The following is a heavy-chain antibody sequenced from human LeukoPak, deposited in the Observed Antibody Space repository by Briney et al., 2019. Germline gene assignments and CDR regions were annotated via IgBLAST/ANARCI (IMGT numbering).Heavy chain of an antibody. CDR3: ARLELEMATAVYYFDY. CDR1: GYTFTSYG. V-gene: IGHV1-18*01. Sequence: GASVKVSCKASGYTFTSYGISWVRQAPGQGLEWMGWISAYNGNTNYAQKLQGRVTMTTDTSTSTAYMELRSLRSDDTAVYYCARLELEMATAVYYFDYWGQGTLVTVSS. CDR2: ISAYNGNT. J-gene: IGHJ4*02. D-gene: IGHD5-24*01.